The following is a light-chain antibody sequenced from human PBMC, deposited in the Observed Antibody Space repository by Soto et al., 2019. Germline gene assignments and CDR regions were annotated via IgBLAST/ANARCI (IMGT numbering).Light chain of an antibody. J-gene: IGKJ4*01. CDR1: QSVSSN. CDR3: HHYNNWPHT. Sequence: DIVMTQSPATLSVSPGKRATLSCRASQSVSSNLAWYQQRPGQAPRLLIYGASTRATGIPARFSGSGSGTEFTLTISSLQSEDFAVYYCHHYNNWPHTFGGGTKVEIK. V-gene: IGKV3-15*01. CDR2: GAS.